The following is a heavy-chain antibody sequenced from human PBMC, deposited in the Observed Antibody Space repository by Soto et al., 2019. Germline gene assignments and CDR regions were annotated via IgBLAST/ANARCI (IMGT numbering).Heavy chain of an antibody. V-gene: IGHV3-11*06. D-gene: IGHD3-3*01. CDR1: GFTFSDYY. CDR2: ISSSSSYT. J-gene: IGHJ4*02. CDR3: ARPTLRYYDFWSGYYNPDVGY. Sequence: PGGSLRLSCAASGFTFSDYYMSWIRQAPGKGLEWVSYISSSSSYTNYADSVKGRFTISRDNAKNSLYLQMNSLRAEDTAVYYCARPTLRYYDFWSGYYNPDVGYWGQGTLVTVSS.